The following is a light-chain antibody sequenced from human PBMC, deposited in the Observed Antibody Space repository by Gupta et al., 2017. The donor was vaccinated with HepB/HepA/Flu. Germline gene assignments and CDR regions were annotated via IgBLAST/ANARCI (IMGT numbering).Light chain of an antibody. CDR1: QSVSSY. J-gene: IGKJ2*04. Sequence: EIVLTQSPATLSLSPGERATLSCRASQSVSSYLAWYKQKPGQAPRLLIYDASNRATGIPARFSGSGYGTDXTLTISXREQEDFAVYYCQQRSNWPLWSFGXGTKLEIK. CDR3: QQRSNWPLWS. CDR2: DAS. V-gene: IGKV3-11*01.